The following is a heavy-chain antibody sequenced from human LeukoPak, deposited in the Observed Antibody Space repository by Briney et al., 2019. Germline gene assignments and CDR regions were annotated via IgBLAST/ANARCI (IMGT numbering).Heavy chain of an antibody. D-gene: IGHD2-2*01. CDR2: ISGSGGST. V-gene: IGHV3-23*01. Sequence: PGGSLRLSCAASGFTFSSYAMSWVRQAPGKGLEWVSAISGSGGSTYYADSVKGRFTISRDNSKNTLYLQMNSLRAEDTAVYYCARQLLLNIVVVPAAWGQGTLVTVSS. CDR3: ARQLLLNIVVVPAA. CDR1: GFTFSSYA. J-gene: IGHJ4*02.